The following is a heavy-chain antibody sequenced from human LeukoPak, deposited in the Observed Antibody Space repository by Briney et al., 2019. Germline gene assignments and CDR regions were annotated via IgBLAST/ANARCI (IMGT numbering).Heavy chain of an antibody. CDR3: AREGDTAMVSVY. Sequence: SETLSLTCTVSSGSISTSNYYWGWVRQPPGKALEWIGNIFYSGSTYYSPSLKSRVTISLDTSRNQFSLKLNSVTAADTAVYYCAREGDTAMVSVYWGQGTLVTVSS. J-gene: IGHJ4*02. D-gene: IGHD5-18*01. CDR1: SGSISTSNYY. V-gene: IGHV4-39*07. CDR2: IFYSGST.